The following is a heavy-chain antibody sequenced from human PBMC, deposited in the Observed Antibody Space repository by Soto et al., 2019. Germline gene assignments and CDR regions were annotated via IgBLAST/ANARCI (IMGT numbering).Heavy chain of an antibody. J-gene: IGHJ4*02. V-gene: IGHV4-39*01. Sequence: SGTLSLTCRVSGGSISSSSFYWGWIRQPPGRGLEWIGRIYYTGSANYNPSLNSRVTISVDTSKNQFSLSLSAVTAADTAVYYCARIGFWSGYYPFDYWGQGIPVTVSS. CDR3: ARIGFWSGYYPFDY. CDR2: IYYTGSA. CDR1: GGSISSSSFY. D-gene: IGHD3-3*01.